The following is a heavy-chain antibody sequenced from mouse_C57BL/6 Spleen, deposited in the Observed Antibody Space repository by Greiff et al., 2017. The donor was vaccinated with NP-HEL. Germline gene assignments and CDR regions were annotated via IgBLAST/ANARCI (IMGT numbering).Heavy chain of an antibody. CDR1: GYTFTSYG. CDR3: ARRPLGLDY. V-gene: IGHV1-81*01. J-gene: IGHJ2*01. CDR2: IYPRSGNT. D-gene: IGHD4-1*01. Sequence: VHLVESGAELARPGASVKLSCKASGYTFTSYGISWVKQRTGQGLEWIGEIYPRSGNTYYNEKFKGKATLTADKSSSTAYMELRSLTSEDSAVYFCARRPLGLDYWGQGTTLTVSS.